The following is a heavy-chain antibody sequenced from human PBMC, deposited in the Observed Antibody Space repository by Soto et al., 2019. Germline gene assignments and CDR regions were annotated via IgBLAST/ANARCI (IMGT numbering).Heavy chain of an antibody. CDR2: MNPNSGNT. Sequence: ASVKVSCEASGYTFTSYDINWVRQATGQGLEWMGWMNPNSGNTCYAQKFQGRVTMTRNTSISTAYMELSSLRSEDTAVYYCARPRYSYCSLDYWGQGTMVAVSS. CDR3: ARPRYSYCSLDY. J-gene: IGHJ4*02. V-gene: IGHV1-8*01. CDR1: GYTFTSYD. D-gene: IGHD5-18*01.